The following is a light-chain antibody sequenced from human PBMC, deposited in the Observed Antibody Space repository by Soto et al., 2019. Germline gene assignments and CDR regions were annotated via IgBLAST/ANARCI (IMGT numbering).Light chain of an antibody. CDR1: SSNIGSNT. CDR3: AAWDESLNVLYV. J-gene: IGLJ1*01. CDR2: SNN. V-gene: IGLV1-44*01. Sequence: SALPQPPSASGTPGQRVTISCSGSSSNIGSNTVNWYQQLPGTAPKLLIYSNNQRPSGVPDRFSGSKSGTSASLAISGLQSEDEADYYCAAWDESLNVLYVFGTGTKVTVL.